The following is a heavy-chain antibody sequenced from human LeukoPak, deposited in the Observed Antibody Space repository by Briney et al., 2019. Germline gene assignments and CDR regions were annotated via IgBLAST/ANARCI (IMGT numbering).Heavy chain of an antibody. CDR1: GDTFTSYY. D-gene: IGHD3-3*01. CDR2: ISPSGGST. V-gene: IGHV1-46*03. J-gene: IGHJ4*02. Sequence: GASVKVSCKASGDTFTSYYMHWVRQAPGQGLEWMGIISPSGGSTSYAQKFQGRVTMTRDTSTSTVYMELSSLRSEDTAVYYCARAYRSGYTIFGVVSPHYWGQGTLVTVSS. CDR3: ARAYRSGYTIFGVVSPHY.